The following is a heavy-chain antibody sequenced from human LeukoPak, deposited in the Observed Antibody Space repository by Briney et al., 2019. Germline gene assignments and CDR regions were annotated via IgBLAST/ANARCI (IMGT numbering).Heavy chain of an antibody. CDR1: GGTFSSYA. Sequence: GASVKVSCKASGGTFSSYAISWVRQAPGQGLEWMGRIIPIFGTANYAQKFQGRVTITTDESTSTAYMEPSSLRSEDTAVYYCARDRDTAMDYYYYMDVWGKGTTVTVSS. J-gene: IGHJ6*03. CDR2: IIPIFGTA. D-gene: IGHD5-18*01. CDR3: ARDRDTAMDYYYYMDV. V-gene: IGHV1-69*05.